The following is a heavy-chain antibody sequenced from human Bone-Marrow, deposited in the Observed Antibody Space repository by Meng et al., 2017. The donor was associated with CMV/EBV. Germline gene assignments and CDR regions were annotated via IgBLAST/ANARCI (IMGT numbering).Heavy chain of an antibody. Sequence: ASVKVSCKASGGILSSCTITWVRQAPGQGLEWMGWINPNSGGTNYAQKFQGRVTMTRDTSISTAYMELSRLRSDDTAVYYCARDVDGVYYWGQGTLVTVYS. CDR1: GGILSSCT. V-gene: IGHV1-2*02. D-gene: IGHD5-12*01. CDR3: ARDVDGVYY. J-gene: IGHJ4*02. CDR2: INPNSGGT.